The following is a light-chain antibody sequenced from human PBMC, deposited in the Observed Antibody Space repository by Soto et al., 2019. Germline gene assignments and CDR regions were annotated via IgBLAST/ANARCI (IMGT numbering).Light chain of an antibody. J-gene: IGLJ2*01. Sequence: QSVLTQPPSVSAAPGQKVTISCSGRNSRIRNSYVSWYQQLPGIIPKLLIYDNNMRPSGIPDRFSGSKSGTSATLGIADLQTGDEADYYCGAWDSSLNGVLFGGGTKLTVL. CDR2: DNN. CDR3: GAWDSSLNGVL. CDR1: NSRIRNSY. V-gene: IGLV1-51*01.